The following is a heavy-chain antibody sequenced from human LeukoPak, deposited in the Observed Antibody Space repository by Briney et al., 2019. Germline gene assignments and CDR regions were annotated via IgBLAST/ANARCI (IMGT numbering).Heavy chain of an antibody. CDR2: INHSGST. CDR1: GGSFSGYY. D-gene: IGHD6-6*01. V-gene: IGHV4-34*01. Sequence: SETLSLTCAVYGGSFSGYYWSWIRQPPGKGLEWIWEINHSGSTNYNPSLKSRVTISVDTSKNQFSLKLSSVTAADTAVYYCARAVPYSSSSEGWFDPWGQGTLVTVSS. CDR3: ARAVPYSSSSEGWFDP. J-gene: IGHJ5*02.